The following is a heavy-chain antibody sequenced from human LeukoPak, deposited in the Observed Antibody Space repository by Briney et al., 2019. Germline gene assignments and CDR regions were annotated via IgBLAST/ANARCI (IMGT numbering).Heavy chain of an antibody. CDR1: GGSFSGYY. CDR2: IIHSGST. D-gene: IGHD2-2*01. J-gene: IGHJ4*02. Sequence: SETLSLTCAVYGGSFSGYYWSWIRQPPGKGLEWIGEIIHSGSTNYNPSLKSQVTISVDTSRNQFSLKLSSVTAADTAVYYCARVRSIVVVPANTRFDYWGQGTLVTVSS. CDR3: ARVRSIVVVPANTRFDY. V-gene: IGHV4-34*12.